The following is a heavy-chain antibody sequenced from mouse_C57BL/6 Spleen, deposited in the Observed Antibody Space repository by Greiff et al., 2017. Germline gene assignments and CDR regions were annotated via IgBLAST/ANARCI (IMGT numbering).Heavy chain of an antibody. V-gene: IGHV1-15*01. J-gene: IGHJ2*01. CDR3: TSKDAYFDY. CDR2: IDPETGGT. Sequence: QVQLQQSGAELVRPGASVTLSCKASGYTFTDYEMHWVKQTPVHGLEWIGAIDPETGGTAYNQKFKGKAILTADKSPSTAYMELRSLTSEDSAVYYCTSKDAYFDYWGQGTTLTVSS. CDR1: GYTFTDYE.